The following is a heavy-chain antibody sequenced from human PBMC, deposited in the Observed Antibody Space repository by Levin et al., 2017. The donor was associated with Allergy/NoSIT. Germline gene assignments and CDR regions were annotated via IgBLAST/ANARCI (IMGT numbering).Heavy chain of an antibody. Sequence: SETLSLTCTVSGGSFITSSYFWAWIRQPPGTGLEWLVSIYYSGTTSYTPSPKSRLTLSIHTSPNHFSLTPRSVTAADTAVYYCARHTALLWFEELVFDSWGQGNLVAVSS. J-gene: IGHJ4*02. CDR2: IYYSGTT. CDR1: GGSFITSSYF. D-gene: IGHD3-10*01. CDR3: ARHTALLWFEELVFDS. V-gene: IGHV4-39*01.